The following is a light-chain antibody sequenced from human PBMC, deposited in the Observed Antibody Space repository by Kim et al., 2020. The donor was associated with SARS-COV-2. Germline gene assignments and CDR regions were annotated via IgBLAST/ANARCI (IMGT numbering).Light chain of an antibody. V-gene: IGKV3-15*01. CDR1: QSVSSN. Sequence: SVSPGERAPLSCRASQSVSSNLAWYQQKPGQAPRLLSYGASTRATGIPARLSGSGSGTEFTLTISSLQSEDFAVYYCQQYNNWRTFGQGTKVDIK. CDR2: GAS. CDR3: QQYNNWRT. J-gene: IGKJ1*01.